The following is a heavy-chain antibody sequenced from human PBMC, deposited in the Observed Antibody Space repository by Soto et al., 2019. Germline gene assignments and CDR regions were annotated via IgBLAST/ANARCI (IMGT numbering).Heavy chain of an antibody. V-gene: IGHV3-30*18. CDR1: GFTFSSYG. Sequence: QVQLVDSGAGVVQPGRSLSLSCSASGFTFSSYGMHLVRQAPGTGLEWVSVISYDGSNKYYAYSVKGRFTIAGDNSKNTLDLQRNSLRAEDTAVYYCAKGPASHGGSQYYFGSWGQGNLVTVAA. CDR3: AKGPASHGGSQYYFGS. CDR2: ISYDGSNK. D-gene: IGHD3-10*01. J-gene: IGHJ4*02.